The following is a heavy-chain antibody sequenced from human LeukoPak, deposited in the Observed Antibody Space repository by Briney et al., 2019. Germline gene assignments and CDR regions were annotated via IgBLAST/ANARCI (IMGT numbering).Heavy chain of an antibody. Sequence: ASVKVSCKASGYTFTSYYMHWVRQAPGQGLEWMGIINPSGGSTSYAQKFQGRVTMTRDTSTSTVCMELSSLRSEDTAVYYCARGHCSSTSCYPAAFDYWGQGTLVTVSS. J-gene: IGHJ4*02. CDR2: INPSGGST. CDR3: ARGHCSSTSCYPAAFDY. CDR1: GYTFTSYY. D-gene: IGHD2-2*01. V-gene: IGHV1-46*01.